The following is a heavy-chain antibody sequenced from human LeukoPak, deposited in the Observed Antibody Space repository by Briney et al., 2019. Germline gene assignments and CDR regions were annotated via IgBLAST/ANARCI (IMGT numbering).Heavy chain of an antibody. CDR2: IHFSGNS. Sequence: PSQTLSLTCTVSGGPISSGDYYWGWIRQPPGKGLECIGSIHFSGNSYYNPSPSLKSRVTISVDTSKNQFSLNVISVTAADTAVYYCARFTRSSSSHYYYYAMDVWGQGTTVTVSS. CDR1: GGPISSGDYY. D-gene: IGHD6-6*01. CDR3: ARFTRSSSSHYYYYAMDV. V-gene: IGHV4-39*01. J-gene: IGHJ6*02.